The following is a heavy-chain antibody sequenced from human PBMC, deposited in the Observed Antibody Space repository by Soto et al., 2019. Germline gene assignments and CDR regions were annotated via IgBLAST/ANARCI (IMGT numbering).Heavy chain of an antibody. CDR2: INPSRGSA. J-gene: IGHJ5*02. D-gene: IGHD2-15*01. Sequence: ASVKVSCKASGYTFTSYYMHWVRQAPGQGLEWMGIINPSRGSASYAQKFQGRVTMTRDTSTSTAYMELSSLRSEDTAVDYCVRALWPVAAVPYLFDLSGQRSLVTVSA. CDR3: VRALWPVAAVPYLFDL. CDR1: GYTFTSYY. V-gene: IGHV1-46*01.